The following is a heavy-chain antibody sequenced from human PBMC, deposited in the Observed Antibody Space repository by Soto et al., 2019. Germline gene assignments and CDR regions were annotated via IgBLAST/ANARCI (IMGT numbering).Heavy chain of an antibody. V-gene: IGHV3-23*01. CDR3: AKGPTVTMSYYYYGMDV. J-gene: IGHJ6*02. D-gene: IGHD4-17*01. CDR1: GFTFSSYA. CDR2: ISGSGGST. Sequence: GGSLRLSCAASGFTFSSYAMSWVRQAPGKGLEWVSAISGSGGSTYYADSVKGRFTISRDNSKNTLYLQMNSLRAEDTAVYYCAKGPTVTMSYYYYGMDVWGQGTTVTV.